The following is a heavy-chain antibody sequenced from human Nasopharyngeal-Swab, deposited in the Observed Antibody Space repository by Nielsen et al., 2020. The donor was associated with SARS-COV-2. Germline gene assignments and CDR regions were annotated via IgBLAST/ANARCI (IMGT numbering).Heavy chain of an antibody. CDR1: GGSISSSSYY. V-gene: IGHV4-39*07. CDR3: AREGRGIAAPGLDY. J-gene: IGHJ4*02. Sequence: SETLSLTCSVSGGSISSSSYYWGWIRQPPGKGLEWIGSIYYSGSTYYNPSLKSRVTISIDTSKNHFSLKPSSVTAADTAVYYCAREGRGIAAPGLDYWGQGTLVTVSS. D-gene: IGHD6-13*01. CDR2: IYYSGST.